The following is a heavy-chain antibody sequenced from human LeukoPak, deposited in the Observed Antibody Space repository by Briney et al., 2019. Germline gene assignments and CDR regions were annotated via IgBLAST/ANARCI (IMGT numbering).Heavy chain of an antibody. CDR2: IWYDGSNK. CDR1: GFTFSSYG. D-gene: IGHD1-26*01. Sequence: GGSLRLSCAASGFTFSSYGMHWVRQAPGKGLEWVAVIWYDGSNKYYADSVKGRFTISRDNSKDTLYLQMNSLRAEDAAVYYCAKDPRGSYSRDYYYYMDVWGKGTTVTVSS. V-gene: IGHV3-33*06. J-gene: IGHJ6*03. CDR3: AKDPRGSYSRDYYYYMDV.